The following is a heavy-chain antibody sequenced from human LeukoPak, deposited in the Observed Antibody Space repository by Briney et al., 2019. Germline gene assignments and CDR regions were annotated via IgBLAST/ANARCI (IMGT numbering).Heavy chain of an antibody. CDR2: ITSDGRTT. V-gene: IGHV3-74*01. J-gene: IGHJ4*02. D-gene: IGHD3-16*01. CDR1: GFTFSIHW. Sequence: GGSLRLSCAASGFTFSIHWMHWVRQAPGKGLVWVSRITSDGRTTDYADSVKGRFTLSRDNAKNTLFLQMNSLTAEDTAVYYCVRALGAPHDDWGLGTLVTVS. CDR3: VRALGAPHDD.